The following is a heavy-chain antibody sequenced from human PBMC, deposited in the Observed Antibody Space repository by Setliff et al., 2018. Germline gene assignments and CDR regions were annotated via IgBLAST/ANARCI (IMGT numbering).Heavy chain of an antibody. CDR2: ISTYNGKT. CDR3: ARDLDYQYYYDSSGRDAFDS. Sequence: ASVKVSCKASGYIFTSYGFSWVRQAPGQGLEWMGWISTYNGKTNYAQKFQGRVTMTTDTSTSTAYMELRSLRSDDTAVYYCARDLDYQYYYDSSGRDAFDSWGQGTMVTVSS. J-gene: IGHJ3*02. V-gene: IGHV1-18*01. CDR1: GYIFTSYG. D-gene: IGHD3-22*01.